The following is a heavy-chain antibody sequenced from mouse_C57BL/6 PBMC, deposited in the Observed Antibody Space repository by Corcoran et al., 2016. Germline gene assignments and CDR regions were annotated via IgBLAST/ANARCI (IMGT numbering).Heavy chain of an antibody. Sequence: QIQLVQSGPELKKPGETVKISCKASGYTFTTYGMSWVKQAPGKGLKWMGWINTYSGVPTYADDFKGRFAFSLETSASTAYLQINNLKNEDTATYFCARWEAYYSKGGYFDYWGQGTTLTVSS. CDR1: GYTFTTYG. CDR3: ARWEAYYSKGGYFDY. D-gene: IGHD2-5*01. V-gene: IGHV9-3*01. J-gene: IGHJ2*01. CDR2: INTYSGVP.